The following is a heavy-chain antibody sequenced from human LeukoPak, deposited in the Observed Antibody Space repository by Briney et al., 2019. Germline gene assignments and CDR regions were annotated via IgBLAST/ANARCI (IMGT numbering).Heavy chain of an antibody. V-gene: IGHV3-30*12. Sequence: GGSLRLSCAASGFTFSSYGMHWVRQAPGKGLEWVAVISYDGSNKYYADSVKGRFTISRDNSKNTLYLHMNSLRAEDTAVYYCHGWFDPWGQGTLVTVSS. J-gene: IGHJ5*02. CDR2: ISYDGSNK. CDR1: GFTFSSYG. CDR3: HGWFDP.